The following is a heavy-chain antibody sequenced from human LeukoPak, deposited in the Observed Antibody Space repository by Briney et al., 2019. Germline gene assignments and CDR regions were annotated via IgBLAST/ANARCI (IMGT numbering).Heavy chain of an antibody. J-gene: IGHJ6*03. D-gene: IGHD2-2*01. CDR3: ASSKYYYYYYMDV. CDR1: GGSISSHY. Sequence: SETLSLTCTVSGGSISSHYWRWIRQPPGKGLEGIGYIYYSGSTNDNPSLKSRVTISVDTSKNQFSLKLSSVTAADTAVYYCASSKYYYYYYMDVWGKGTTVTISS. V-gene: IGHV4-59*11. CDR2: IYYSGST.